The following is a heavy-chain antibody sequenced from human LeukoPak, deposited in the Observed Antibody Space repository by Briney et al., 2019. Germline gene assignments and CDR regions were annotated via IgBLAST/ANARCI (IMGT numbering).Heavy chain of an antibody. D-gene: IGHD3-10*01. CDR1: GFTFGDYA. CDR3: TRVSRVRGVIFAFDY. CDR2: IRSKAYGGTT. V-gene: IGHV3-49*04. Sequence: GGSLRLSCTASGFTFGDYAMSWVRQAPGKGLEGVGFIRSKAYGGTTEYAASVKGRFTISRDDSKSIAYLQMNSLKTEDTAVYYCTRVSRVRGVIFAFDYWGQGTLVTVSS. J-gene: IGHJ4*02.